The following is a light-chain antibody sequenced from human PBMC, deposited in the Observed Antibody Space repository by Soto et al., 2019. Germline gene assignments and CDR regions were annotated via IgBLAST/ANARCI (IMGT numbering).Light chain of an antibody. Sequence: EIVLTQSPGTLSLSPGERATLSCRASQSVRSSFLAWYQHKPGQAPRLLIYGASSRATGIPDRFSGSGSGTDFTLTIGGLEPEDFAVYYCQQYGSSPYTFGQGTKLEIK. J-gene: IGKJ2*01. CDR2: GAS. CDR1: QSVRSSF. CDR3: QQYGSSPYT. V-gene: IGKV3-20*01.